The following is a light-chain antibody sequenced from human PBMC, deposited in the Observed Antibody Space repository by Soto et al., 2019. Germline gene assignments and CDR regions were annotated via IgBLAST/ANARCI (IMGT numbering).Light chain of an antibody. Sequence: EIVLTQSPATLSLSPGERATLSFVASQSVSSSYLAWYQHKPGQAPRLLISGASSRATGIPDRFSGSGSATDFTLTISRLEPEDFALYYCQHYGRSPITFGQGTRLEIK. CDR1: QSVSSSY. CDR2: GAS. V-gene: IGKV3-20*01. J-gene: IGKJ5*01. CDR3: QHYGRSPIT.